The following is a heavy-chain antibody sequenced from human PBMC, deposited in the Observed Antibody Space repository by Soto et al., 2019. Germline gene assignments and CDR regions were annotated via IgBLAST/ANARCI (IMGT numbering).Heavy chain of an antibody. J-gene: IGHJ6*02. CDR1: GFTVSSNY. CDR3: AKETFRGYTYGLDV. CDR2: IYSGGST. Sequence: EVQLVESGGGLIQPGGSLRLSCAASGFTVSSNYMSWVRQAPGKGLEWVSVIYSGGSTYYADSVKGRFTISRDNSKITLYLQMNSLRAEDTAVYFCAKETFRGYTYGLDVWGQGTTVTVSS. V-gene: IGHV3-53*01. D-gene: IGHD5-18*01.